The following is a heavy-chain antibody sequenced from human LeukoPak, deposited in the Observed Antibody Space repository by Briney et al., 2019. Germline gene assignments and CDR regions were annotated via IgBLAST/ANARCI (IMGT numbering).Heavy chain of an antibody. CDR3: ARAPPFDSSGGRLSAQFFQH. D-gene: IGHD3-22*01. V-gene: IGHV1-18*01. Sequence: ASVTVSCKTSGYTFINYGITWVRQVPGQGLEWMGWISTYSDNANYAQKLQGRVTMTTDTSTNTAYMELRSLRSDDTAVYYCARAPPFDSSGGRLSAQFFQHWGQGTLVTVSS. CDR2: ISTYSDNA. J-gene: IGHJ1*01. CDR1: GYTFINYG.